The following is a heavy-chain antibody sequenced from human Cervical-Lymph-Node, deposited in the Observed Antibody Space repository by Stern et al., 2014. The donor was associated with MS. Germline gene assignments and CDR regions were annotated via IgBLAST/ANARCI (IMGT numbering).Heavy chain of an antibody. Sequence: VQLMESGPEMKKPGSSVKVSCRASGGTFTSYAISWVRQAPGQGLEWMGCIIPMSGSTNTTDNLQGIVTMSADKSTTTAYMELRSLKSEDTAVYYCTLDSSDQNDDYWGQGTPVIVSS. D-gene: IGHD3-22*01. V-gene: IGHV1-69*06. CDR3: TLDSSDQNDDY. J-gene: IGHJ4*02. CDR1: GGTFTSYA. CDR2: IIPMSGST.